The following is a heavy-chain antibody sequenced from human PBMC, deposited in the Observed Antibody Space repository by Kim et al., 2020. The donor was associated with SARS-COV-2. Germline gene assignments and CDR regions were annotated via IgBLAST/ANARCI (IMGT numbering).Heavy chain of an antibody. J-gene: IGHJ1*01. CDR3: ARTTHYYDSSGPGEYFQH. V-gene: IGHV1-18*04. CDR1: GYTFTSYG. CDR2: ISAYNGNT. Sequence: ASVKVSCKASGYTFTSYGISWVRQAPGQGLEWMGWISAYNGNTNYAQKLQGRVTMTTDTSTSTAYMELRSLRSDDTAVYYCARTTHYYDSSGPGEYFQHWGQGTLATVSS. D-gene: IGHD3-22*01.